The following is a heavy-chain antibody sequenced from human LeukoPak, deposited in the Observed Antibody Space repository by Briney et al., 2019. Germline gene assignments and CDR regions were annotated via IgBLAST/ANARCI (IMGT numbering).Heavy chain of an antibody. CDR2: IYHSGST. J-gene: IGHJ4*02. Sequence: PSETLSLTCAVSGGSISSSNWWSWVRQPPGKGLGWIGEIYHSGSTNYNPSLKSRVTISVDKSKNQFSLKLSSVTAADTAVYYCARVAYDSSGYYEDYWGQGTLVTVSS. D-gene: IGHD3-22*01. V-gene: IGHV4-4*02. CDR1: GGSISSSNW. CDR3: ARVAYDSSGYYEDY.